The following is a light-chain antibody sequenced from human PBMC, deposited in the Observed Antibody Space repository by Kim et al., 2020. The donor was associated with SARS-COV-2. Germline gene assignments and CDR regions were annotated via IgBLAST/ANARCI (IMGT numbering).Light chain of an antibody. V-gene: IGKV1-5*03. Sequence: DIQMTQSPSTLSASVGDRVTITCRASHSISSWLAWYQQKPGKAPQLLIYEASSLESGVPSMFSGSGSGTEFTLTISSLQPDDFATYYCQQYSTYPWTFGQGTKVDIK. CDR3: QQYSTYPWT. CDR2: EAS. J-gene: IGKJ1*01. CDR1: HSISSW.